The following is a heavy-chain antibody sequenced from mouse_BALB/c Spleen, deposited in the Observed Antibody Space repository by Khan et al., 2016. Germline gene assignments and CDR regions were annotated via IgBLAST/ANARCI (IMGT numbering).Heavy chain of an antibody. J-gene: IGHJ2*01. V-gene: IGHV14-3*02. Sequence: EVQLKESGAELVKPGASVKLSCTASGFNLKDTYMHWVKQRPEQGLEWIGRIDPANGNTKYDPKFQGKATITADTSSIPAYPQLSSLTAEATAVSCSARTGTGEWGQGTTLT. CDR3: ARTGTGE. CDR2: IDPANGNT. CDR1: GFNLKDTY. D-gene: IGHD3-1*01.